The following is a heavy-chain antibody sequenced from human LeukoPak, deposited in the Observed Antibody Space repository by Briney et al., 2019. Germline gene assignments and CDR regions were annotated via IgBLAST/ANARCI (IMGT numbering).Heavy chain of an antibody. J-gene: IGHJ4*02. CDR1: GFTFSSYG. CDR2: IKQDGSEK. Sequence: PGRSLRLSCAASGFTFSSYGMHWVRQAPGKGLEWVANIKQDGSEKYYVDSVKGRFTISRDNAKNSLYLQMNSLRAEDTAVYYCARDQIRHDSSGYYYAYWGQGTLVTVSS. CDR3: ARDQIRHDSSGYYYAY. D-gene: IGHD3-22*01. V-gene: IGHV3-7*01.